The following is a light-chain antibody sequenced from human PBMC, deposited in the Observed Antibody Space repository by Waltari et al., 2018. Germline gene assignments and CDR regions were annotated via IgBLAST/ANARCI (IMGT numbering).Light chain of an antibody. V-gene: IGLV1-44*01. CDR2: SNN. CDR3: AAWDDSLNVVV. CDR1: SSNIGSNT. Sequence: QSVLTQPPSASGTPGQRVTISCSGSSSNIGSNTVNWYQQLPGTAPKLLIYSNNQRPSGVPDRFSGSKSCTSASLAISGLHSEDEADYYCAAWDDSLNVVVFGGGTKLTVL. J-gene: IGLJ2*01.